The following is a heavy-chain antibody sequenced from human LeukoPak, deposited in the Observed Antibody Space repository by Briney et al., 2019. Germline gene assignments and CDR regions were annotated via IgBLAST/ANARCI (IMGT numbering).Heavy chain of an antibody. D-gene: IGHD6-13*01. CDR3: AKDRSSSSWFDGYDI. J-gene: IGHJ3*02. Sequence: GGSLRFSCAASGFTFSSYGMHWVRQAPGKGLEWVAVIWYDGNNKYYADSVRGRFTISRDNSKNTLFLQMNSLRAEDTAVYYCAKDRSSSSWFDGYDIWGQGTMVTVSS. CDR2: IWYDGNNK. V-gene: IGHV3-33*06. CDR1: GFTFSSYG.